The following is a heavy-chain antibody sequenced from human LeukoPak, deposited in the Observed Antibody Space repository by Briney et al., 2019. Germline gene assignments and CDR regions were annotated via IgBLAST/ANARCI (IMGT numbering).Heavy chain of an antibody. CDR2: VNHRGTA. J-gene: IGHJ6*03. Sequence: SETLSLTCGVDGGSVSGYYWSWIRQSPGKGLEWIGEVNHRGTANYNPSLRRRATISVDTSKNQFSLRLASVTAADTAVYYCARVLRFLEWSPPMDVWGKGTTVTVSS. CDR1: GGSVSGYY. D-gene: IGHD3-3*01. CDR3: ARVLRFLEWSPPMDV. V-gene: IGHV4-34*01.